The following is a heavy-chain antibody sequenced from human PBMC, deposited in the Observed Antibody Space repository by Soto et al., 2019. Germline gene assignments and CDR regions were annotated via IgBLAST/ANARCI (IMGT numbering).Heavy chain of an antibody. V-gene: IGHV1-69*01. CDR1: GGTFSSYA. CDR2: IIPIFGTA. D-gene: IGHD2-21*02. CDR3: AGALRTYCGGDCYSSSWYFDL. J-gene: IGHJ2*01. Sequence: QVQLVQSGAEVKKPGSSVKVSCKASGGTFSSYAISWVRQAPGQGLEWMGGIIPIFGTANYAQKFQGRVTITADESTSKAYMELSSLRSEDTAVYYCAGALRTYCGGDCYSSSWYFDLWGRGTLVTVSS.